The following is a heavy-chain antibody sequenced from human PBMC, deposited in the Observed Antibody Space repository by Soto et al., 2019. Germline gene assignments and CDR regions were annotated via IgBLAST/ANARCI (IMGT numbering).Heavy chain of an antibody. J-gene: IGHJ6*02. Sequence: GASVKVSCKASGYTFTGYYMNWVRQAPGQGLEWMGWINPNSGGTNYAQKFQGRVTMTRDTSISTAYMELSRLRSDDTAVYYCARDLSPPPSTHDSSGYGMDVWGQGTTVTVSS. CDR2: INPNSGGT. D-gene: IGHD3-22*01. CDR1: GYTFTGYY. CDR3: ARDLSPPPSTHDSSGYGMDV. V-gene: IGHV1-2*02.